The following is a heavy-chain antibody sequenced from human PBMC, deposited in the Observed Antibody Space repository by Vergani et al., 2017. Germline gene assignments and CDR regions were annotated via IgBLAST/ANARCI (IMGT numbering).Heavy chain of an antibody. CDR3: AVRPRVNLGGVDIVTKSTFDYWSEGRLVADS. CDR1: GESFSSFY. Sequence: QVQLQQWGAGVVKPSGTLSLTCAVFGESFSSFYWSWIRQPPGKGLEWIGEINNDGHTNYNPSLESRVTVSRDTAKNQFSLNLMSVTAADTAMYYCAVRPRVNLGGVDIVTKSTFDYWSEGRLVADS. V-gene: IGHV4-34*02. D-gene: IGHD3-3*01. CDR2: INNDGHT. J-gene: IGHJ5*01.